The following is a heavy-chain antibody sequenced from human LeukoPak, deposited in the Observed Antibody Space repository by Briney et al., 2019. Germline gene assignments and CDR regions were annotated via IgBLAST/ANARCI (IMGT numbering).Heavy chain of an antibody. D-gene: IGHD3-22*01. CDR1: GFTFSTYG. V-gene: IGHV3-48*02. J-gene: IGHJ4*02. CDR2: INSRSSSI. Sequence: GGSLRLSCAASGFTFSTYGMNWVRQAPGKGLEWVSYINSRSSSIHYADSVKGRFTISRDNAKNSLYLQMYSLRDDDTAVYYCAREPRTYDSSGEFDYWGQGTLVTVSS. CDR3: AREPRTYDSSGEFDY.